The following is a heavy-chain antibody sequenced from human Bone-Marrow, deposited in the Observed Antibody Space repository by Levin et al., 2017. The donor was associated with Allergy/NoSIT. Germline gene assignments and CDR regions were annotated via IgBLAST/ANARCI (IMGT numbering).Heavy chain of an antibody. CDR2: IYYSGST. J-gene: IGHJ4*02. CDR1: GGSISSGGYY. D-gene: IGHD3-9*01. Sequence: SETLSLTCTVSGGSISSGGYYWSWIRQHPGTGLEWIGYIYYSGSTYYNPSLKSRVTISVDTSKNQFSLKLSSVTAADTAVYYCARVRYFDWLALDYWGQGTLVTVSS. CDR3: ARVRYFDWLALDY. V-gene: IGHV4-31*03.